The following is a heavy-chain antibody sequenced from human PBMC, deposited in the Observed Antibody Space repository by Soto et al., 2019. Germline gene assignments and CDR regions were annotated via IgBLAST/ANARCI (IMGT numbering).Heavy chain of an antibody. D-gene: IGHD6-13*01. CDR3: ARAPQTVAGAGIWY. CDR2: ISGYNGDT. CDR1: GYTFTSYG. Sequence: QVQLVQSGAEGKKPGASVKVSCKASGYTFTSYGISWVRQAPGQGLEWMGWISGYNGDTNYAQKVQGRVTMTTDTSTSTAYMELRSLRSDDTAVYYCARAPQTVAGAGIWYWGQGTLVTVSS. J-gene: IGHJ4*02. V-gene: IGHV1-18*04.